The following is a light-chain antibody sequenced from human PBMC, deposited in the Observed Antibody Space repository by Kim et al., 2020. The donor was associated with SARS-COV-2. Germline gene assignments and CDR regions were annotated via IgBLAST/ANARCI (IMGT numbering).Light chain of an antibody. CDR2: EVS. J-gene: IGLJ2*01. V-gene: IGLV2-8*01. CDR3: SSYGGTNTVV. CDR1: SSDVGVYNY. Sequence: GHAVTIACTGTSSDVGVYNYVSWYQQHPGKAPKLMIYEVSKRPSGVPDRFSGSKSGHTASLTVSGLEAEDEAHYYCSSYGGTNTVVFGGGTQLTVL.